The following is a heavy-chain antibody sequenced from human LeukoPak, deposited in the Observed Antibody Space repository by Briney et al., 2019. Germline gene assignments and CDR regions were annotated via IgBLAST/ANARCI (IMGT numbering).Heavy chain of an antibody. CDR3: AKDIDRYSYGTFGY. V-gene: IGHV3-9*01. J-gene: IGHJ4*02. D-gene: IGHD5-18*01. Sequence: GGSLRLSCAASGFTFDDYAMHWVRQAPGKGLEWVSGISWNSGSIGYADSVKGRFTISRDNAKNSLYLQMNSLRAEDPALYYCAKDIDRYSYGTFGYWGQGTLVTVSS. CDR2: ISWNSGSI. CDR1: GFTFDDYA.